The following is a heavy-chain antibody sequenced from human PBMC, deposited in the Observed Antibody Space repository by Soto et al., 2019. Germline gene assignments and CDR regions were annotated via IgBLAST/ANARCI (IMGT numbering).Heavy chain of an antibody. D-gene: IGHD6-13*01. CDR1: GGTFSSYA. J-gene: IGHJ6*02. CDR2: IIPIFGTA. Sequence: GASVKVSCKASGGTFSSYAISWVRQAPGQGLEWMGGIIPIFGTANYAQKFQGRVTITADESTSTAYMELSSLRSEDTAVYYCARWIGGAAAGNIYYYYGMDVWGQGTQVTVSS. V-gene: IGHV1-69*13. CDR3: ARWIGGAAAGNIYYYYGMDV.